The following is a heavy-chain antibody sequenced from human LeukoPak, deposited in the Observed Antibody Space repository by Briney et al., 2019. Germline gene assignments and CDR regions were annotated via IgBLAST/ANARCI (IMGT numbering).Heavy chain of an antibody. CDR3: GRQGYTASHYFLDF. CDR2: IYTTGAT. Sequence: SERLSLTCTVSSGSLSTYYWGWVRQPPGQGLEWIGRIYTTGATQYNPTLKSRATMSVDTSTNQFSLNLRSVSAADTAVYYCGRQGYTASHYFLDFWSQGTLVAVS. J-gene: IGHJ4*02. CDR1: SGSLSTYY. D-gene: IGHD2-2*02. V-gene: IGHV4-4*07.